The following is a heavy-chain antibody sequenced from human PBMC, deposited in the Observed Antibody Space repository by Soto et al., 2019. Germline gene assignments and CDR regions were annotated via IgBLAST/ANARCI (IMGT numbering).Heavy chain of an antibody. CDR2: IYYSGST. J-gene: IGHJ5*02. D-gene: IGHD6-13*01. CDR3: ARDYRYSSSWYNWFDP. CDR1: GGSVSSGGYY. Sequence: SETLSLTCTVSGGSVSSGGYYWSWIRQHPGKGLEWIGYIYYSGSTNYNPSLKSRVTISVDTSKNQFSLKLSSVTAADTAVYYCARDYRYSSSWYNWFDPWGQGTLVTVSS. V-gene: IGHV4-61*08.